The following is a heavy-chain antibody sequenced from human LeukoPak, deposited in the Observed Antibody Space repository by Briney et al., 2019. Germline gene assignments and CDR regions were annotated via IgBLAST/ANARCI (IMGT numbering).Heavy chain of an antibody. V-gene: IGHV1-18*01. Sequence: ASVKVSCKASGYTFTSYGISWVRQAPGQGLEWMGWISAHNGNTNYAQKLQGRVTMTTDTSTSTAYMELRSLRSDDTAVYYCARGYFDWFRNWFDPWGQGTLVTVSS. CDR1: GYTFTSYG. J-gene: IGHJ5*02. D-gene: IGHD3-9*01. CDR2: ISAHNGNT. CDR3: ARGYFDWFRNWFDP.